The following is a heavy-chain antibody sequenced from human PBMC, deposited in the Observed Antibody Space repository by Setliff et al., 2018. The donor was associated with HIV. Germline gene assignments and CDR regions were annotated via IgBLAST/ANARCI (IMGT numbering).Heavy chain of an antibody. Sequence: PSETLSLTCTVSGASINSHYWNWVRQSPAKGLEWIGYYYNGGTSYNPSLQSRVTISVDTPKNKFSLHLNSVTVADTAVYYCTRKEKGGSFDIWGRGTLVTVSS. J-gene: IGHJ3*02. CDR2: YYNGGT. CDR3: TRKEKGGSFDI. CDR1: GASINSHY. V-gene: IGHV4-59*11.